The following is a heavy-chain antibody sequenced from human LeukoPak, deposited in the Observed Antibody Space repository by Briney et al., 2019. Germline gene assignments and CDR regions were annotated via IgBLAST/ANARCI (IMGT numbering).Heavy chain of an antibody. CDR1: GFTFSSYA. V-gene: IGHV3-30-3*01. Sequence: PGRSLRLSCAASGFTFSSYAMHWVRQAPGRGLEWVAVISYDGSNKYYADSVKGRFTISRDNSENTLYLQMNSLRPEDTAIYYCARIGFGFSYGQGFDYWGQGTLVSVSS. CDR3: ARIGFGFSYGQGFDY. J-gene: IGHJ4*02. CDR2: ISYDGSNK. D-gene: IGHD5-18*01.